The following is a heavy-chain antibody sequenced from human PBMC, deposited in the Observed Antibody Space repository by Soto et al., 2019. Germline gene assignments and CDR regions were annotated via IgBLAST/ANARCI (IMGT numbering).Heavy chain of an antibody. V-gene: IGHV4-59*01. Sequence: QVQLQESGPGLVKPSETLSLTCTVSGGSISSYYWSWIRQPPGKGLEWIGYIYYRGSTNYNTSLKSRVTISVETSKNQFSLKLSSVTAADTAMDYCARFNWYFDLWGRGTLVTVSS. CDR1: GGSISSYY. CDR3: ARFNWYFDL. CDR2: IYYRGST. J-gene: IGHJ2*01.